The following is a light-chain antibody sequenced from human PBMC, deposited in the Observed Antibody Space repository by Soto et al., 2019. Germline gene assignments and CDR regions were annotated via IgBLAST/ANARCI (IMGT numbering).Light chain of an antibody. V-gene: IGLV1-40*01. CDR2: GNS. J-gene: IGLJ2*01. Sequence: QSVLTQPHSVSGAPGQRVPISCTGSSSNIGAGYDVHWYQQLPGTAPKLLIYGNSNRPSGVPDRFSGSKSGTSASLAITGLQAEDEADYYCQSYDSSLSAFVVFGGGTKLTVL. CDR1: SSNIGAGYD. CDR3: QSYDSSLSAFVV.